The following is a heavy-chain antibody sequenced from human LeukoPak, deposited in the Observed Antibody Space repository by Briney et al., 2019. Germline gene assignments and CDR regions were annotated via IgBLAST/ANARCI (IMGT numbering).Heavy chain of an antibody. CDR3: ARHYGADYYGSGSYYTAWFDP. J-gene: IGHJ5*02. V-gene: IGHV4-39*01. CDR1: GGSISSSSYY. Sequence: SETLSLTCTVSGGSISSSSYYWGWIRQPPGKGLEWIGSIYYSGSTYYNPSLKSRVTISVDTSKNQFSLKLSSVTAADTAVYYCARHYGADYYGSGSYYTAWFDPWGQGTLVTVSS. D-gene: IGHD3-10*01. CDR2: IYYSGST.